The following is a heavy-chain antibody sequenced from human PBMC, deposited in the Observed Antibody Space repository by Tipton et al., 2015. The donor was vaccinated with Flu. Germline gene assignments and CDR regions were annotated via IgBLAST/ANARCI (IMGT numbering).Heavy chain of an antibody. CDR2: INPHSGGT. Sequence: QLVQSGAEMRRPGASVKVSCKTSGYKFNEYYIHWVRQAPGQGLEWMGWINPHSGGTHYAGKFQDRVTVTRDTSTTTVYMDLISLTSDDMAVYFCARGMTALTPGIDYGGQGTLITVSS. CDR3: ARGMTALTPGIDY. V-gene: IGHV1-2*02. CDR1: GYKFNEYY. J-gene: IGHJ4*02. D-gene: IGHD2-21*02.